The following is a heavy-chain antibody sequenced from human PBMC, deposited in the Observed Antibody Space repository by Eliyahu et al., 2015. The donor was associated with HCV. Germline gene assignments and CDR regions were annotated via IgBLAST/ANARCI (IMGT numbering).Heavy chain of an antibody. CDR3: PTGEIVAQGYFDY. CDR1: GFTFSNAW. J-gene: IGHJ4*02. D-gene: IGHD5-12*01. CDR2: IRSKGAGGTA. V-gene: IGHV3-15*01. Sequence: EVQLVESGGGLVKPGGSLRLACATSGFTFSNAWMSWVRQAPGKGLEWVGRIRSKGAGGTADYAAPVQGRFTISRDDSRNTLYLQMNNLKTEDSGVYYCPTGEIVAQGYFDYWGQGTLVTVSS.